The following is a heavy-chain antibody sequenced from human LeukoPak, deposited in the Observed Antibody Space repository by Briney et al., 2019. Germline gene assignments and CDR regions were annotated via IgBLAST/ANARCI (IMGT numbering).Heavy chain of an antibody. CDR2: IVVGSGNT. D-gene: IGHD3-10*01. CDR1: GFTFTSSA. V-gene: IGHV1-58*02. CDR3: ARAPRRGSGSLKYPDY. Sequence: GASEKVSCKASGFTFTSSAMQWVRQARGQRLEWIGWIVVGSGNTNYAQKLQGRVTMTTGTSTSTAYMELRSLRSDDTAVYYCARAPRRGSGSLKYPDYWGQGTLVTVSS. J-gene: IGHJ4*02.